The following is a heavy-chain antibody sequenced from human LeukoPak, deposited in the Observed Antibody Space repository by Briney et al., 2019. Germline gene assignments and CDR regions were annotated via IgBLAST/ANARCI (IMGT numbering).Heavy chain of an antibody. CDR1: GFIFSNYW. CDR2: IGASGGST. CDR3: ANGGGQTWFDP. V-gene: IGHV3-23*01. J-gene: IGHJ5*02. D-gene: IGHD2-15*01. Sequence: PGGSLRLSCATSGFIFSNYWMAWVRQAPGKGLEWVSSIGASGGSTYYADSVKGRFTISRDNSKNTLFLQMNSLRAEDTALYYCANGGGQTWFDPWGQGTLVTVSS.